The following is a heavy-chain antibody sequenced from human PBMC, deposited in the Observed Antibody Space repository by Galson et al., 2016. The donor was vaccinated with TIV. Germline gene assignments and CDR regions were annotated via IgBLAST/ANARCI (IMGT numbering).Heavy chain of an antibody. Sequence: SLRLSCAASGFTLSDYYMTWIRQAPGQGLQWLSYINYGGSPKYDADSMKGRLTIPRDIAKNSIYLDMSSLTADDTAVYYCARYSGRYYALDVWGQGTTVTVSS. J-gene: IGHJ6*02. CDR3: ARYSGRYYALDV. CDR1: GFTLSDYY. V-gene: IGHV3-11*01. CDR2: INYGGSPK. D-gene: IGHD1-26*01.